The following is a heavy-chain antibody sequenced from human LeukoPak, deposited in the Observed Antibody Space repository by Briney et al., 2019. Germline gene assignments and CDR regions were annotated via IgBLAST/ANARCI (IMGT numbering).Heavy chain of an antibody. J-gene: IGHJ4*02. V-gene: IGHV3-64D*09. CDR2: ISSNGGST. CDR3: VNPGSVAAAGSLFDY. CDR1: GFPFSSYA. Sequence: GSLRLSCSASGFPFSSYAMHWVRQAPGKGLEYVSAISSNGGSTYYADSVKGRFTISRDNSKNTLYLQMSSLRAEDTAVYYCVNPGSVAAAGSLFDYWGQGTLVTVSS. D-gene: IGHD6-13*01.